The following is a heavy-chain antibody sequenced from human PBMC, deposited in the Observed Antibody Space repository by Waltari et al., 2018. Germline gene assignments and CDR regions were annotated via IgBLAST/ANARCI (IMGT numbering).Heavy chain of an antibody. CDR3: AKDPSYSANSYYFDQ. Sequence: VQLSESGGGLAQPGGSLTLSCAASGFTFGDYAMTGVRQAPGWGLEWVFSLRGIGAGTYYVASVRGRFTISRDNSKSTLYLQMNSLRADDSAVYYCAKDPSYSANSYYFDQWGQGILVTVSS. CDR1: GFTFGDYA. CDR2: LRGIGAGT. J-gene: IGHJ4*02. D-gene: IGHD1-26*01. V-gene: IGHV3-23*01.